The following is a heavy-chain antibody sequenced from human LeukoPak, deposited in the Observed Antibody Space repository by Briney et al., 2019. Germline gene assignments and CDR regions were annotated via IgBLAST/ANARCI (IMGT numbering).Heavy chain of an antibody. CDR1: RYTFTSYG. Sequence: ASVKVSCKPSRYTFTSYGISWVRQAPGQGLEWMGWINPYNGNTNSAQKVQGRVTMTTDTSTSTAYMELRSLRSDDTAVYYCARDPSGNPYFFDYWGQGTLVTVSS. J-gene: IGHJ4*02. D-gene: IGHD3-3*01. CDR2: INPYNGNT. V-gene: IGHV1-18*01. CDR3: ARDPSGNPYFFDY.